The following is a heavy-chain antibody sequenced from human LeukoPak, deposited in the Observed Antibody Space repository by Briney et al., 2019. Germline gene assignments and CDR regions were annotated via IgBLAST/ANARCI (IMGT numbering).Heavy chain of an antibody. J-gene: IGHJ4*02. Sequence: AGGSLRLSCEASGFTFSRHWMSWVRQAPGKGLEWVAITSYDGSHKFYADSVKGRFTISRDNSKNTLYLQMNGLRAEDTAVYYCARDGPGNAARCDYWGQGTLVTVSS. V-gene: IGHV3-30*01. CDR1: GFTFSRHW. CDR3: ARDGPGNAARCDY. D-gene: IGHD6-6*01. CDR2: TSYDGSHK.